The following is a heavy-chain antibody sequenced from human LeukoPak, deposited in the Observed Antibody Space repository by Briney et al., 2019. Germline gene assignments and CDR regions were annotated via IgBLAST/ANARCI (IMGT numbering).Heavy chain of an antibody. CDR2: IYYSGST. Sequence: SETLSLTCTVSGGSISSSSYYWGWIRQPPGKGLEWIGSIYYSGSTYYNPSLKSRVTISVDTSKNEFSLKLSSVTAADTAVYYCAGEYSSSSGDYWGQGTLVTVSS. V-gene: IGHV4-39*01. J-gene: IGHJ4*02. CDR1: GGSISSSSYY. D-gene: IGHD6-6*01. CDR3: AGEYSSSSGDY.